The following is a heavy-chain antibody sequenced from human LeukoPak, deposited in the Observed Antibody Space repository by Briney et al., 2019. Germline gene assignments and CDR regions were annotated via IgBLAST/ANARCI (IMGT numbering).Heavy chain of an antibody. CDR2: IYYSGST. D-gene: IGHD4-17*01. V-gene: IGHV4-59*02. Sequence: PSETLSLTCTVSGGSARNYYWSWIRQPPGKGLEWIGYIYYSGSTNYNPSLKSRVTISVDTSKNQFSLKLNSVTAADTAVYYCARNFDYGYDYNWFDPWGQGTLVTVST. CDR3: ARNFDYGYDYNWFDP. J-gene: IGHJ5*02. CDR1: GGSARNYY.